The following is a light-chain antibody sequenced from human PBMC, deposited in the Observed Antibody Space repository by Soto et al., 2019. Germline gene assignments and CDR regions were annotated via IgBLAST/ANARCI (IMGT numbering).Light chain of an antibody. V-gene: IGKV3-15*01. CDR1: QSVTTN. Sequence: EIVMTQSPGTLSVSPGERVTLSCRASQSVTTNLAWYQQKPGQTPRLLIYDISARASGIPGRFSGSGAGTDFTLTISSLQSEDSAVYYCQPYLDWPLTFGGVNKVEI. CDR2: DIS. CDR3: QPYLDWPLT. J-gene: IGKJ4*01.